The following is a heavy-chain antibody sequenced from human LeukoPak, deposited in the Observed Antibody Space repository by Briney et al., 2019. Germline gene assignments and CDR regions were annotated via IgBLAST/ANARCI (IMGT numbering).Heavy chain of an antibody. D-gene: IGHD5-18*01. CDR3: ARDRWGYSYGGD. CDR2: INQDGSEK. J-gene: IGHJ4*02. V-gene: IGHV3-7*01. CDR1: GFSLSNSW. Sequence: GGSLRLSCTASGFSLSNSWMSWVRQAPGTGLEWVANINQDGSEKHYVDSVKGRFTISRDNAENSLYLQLNSLRAEDTAVYYCARDRWGYSYGGDWGQGTLVTVSS.